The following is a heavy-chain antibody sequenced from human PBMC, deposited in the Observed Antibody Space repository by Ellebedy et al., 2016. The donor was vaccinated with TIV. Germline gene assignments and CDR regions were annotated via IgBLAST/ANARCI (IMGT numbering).Heavy chain of an antibody. CDR2: IIPTLGVA. V-gene: IGHV1-69*04. Sequence: ASVKVSCKVSGYTLTELSMHWVRQAPGQGLEWMGRIIPTLGVADSAPKFQGRVTLTADRSTSTAYMELSSLRSEDTAVYYCARDGMTTVTTGGLDFWGQGTLVTVSS. D-gene: IGHD4-17*01. CDR1: GYTLTELS. CDR3: ARDGMTTVTTGGLDF. J-gene: IGHJ4*02.